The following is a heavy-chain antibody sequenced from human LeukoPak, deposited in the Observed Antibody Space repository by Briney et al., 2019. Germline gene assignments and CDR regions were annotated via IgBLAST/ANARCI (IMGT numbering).Heavy chain of an antibody. D-gene: IGHD3-9*01. J-gene: IGHJ4*02. CDR3: ARGGYDILTGYPYFDY. Sequence: ASVKVSCKASGYTFTSYDINWVRQATGQGLEWMGWMNPNSGNTGCAQKFQGRVTMTRNTSISTAYMELSSLRSEDTAVYYCARGGYDILTGYPYFDYWGQGTLVTVSS. CDR2: MNPNSGNT. CDR1: GYTFTSYD. V-gene: IGHV1-8*01.